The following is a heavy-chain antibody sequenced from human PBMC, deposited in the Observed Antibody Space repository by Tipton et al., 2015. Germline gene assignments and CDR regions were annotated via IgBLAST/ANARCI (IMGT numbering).Heavy chain of an antibody. CDR2: IYHSGST. J-gene: IGHJ6*02. CDR1: GYSISSGYY. Sequence: TLSLTCAVSGYSISSGYYWGWIRQPPGKGLEWIGNIYHSGSTNYNPSLKSRVTISVDTSKNQFSLTLNSVTAADTAVYYCARDFTPYQYYAMDVWGQGTTVTVSS. V-gene: IGHV4-38-2*02. CDR3: ARDFTPYQYYAMDV.